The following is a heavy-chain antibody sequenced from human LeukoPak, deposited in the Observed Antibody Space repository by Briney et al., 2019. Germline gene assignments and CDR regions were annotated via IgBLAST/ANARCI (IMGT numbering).Heavy chain of an antibody. J-gene: IGHJ6*03. V-gene: IGHV4-34*01. Sequence: GSLRLSCAASGFTFSSYAMNWIRQPPGKGLEWIGEINHSGSTNYNPSLKSRVTISVDTSKNQFSLKLSSVTAADTAVYYCARGYCSSTSCYMNFVRRYYMDVWGKGTTVTVSS. CDR1: GFTFSSYA. CDR3: ARGYCSSTSCYMNFVRRYYMDV. D-gene: IGHD2-2*02. CDR2: INHSGST.